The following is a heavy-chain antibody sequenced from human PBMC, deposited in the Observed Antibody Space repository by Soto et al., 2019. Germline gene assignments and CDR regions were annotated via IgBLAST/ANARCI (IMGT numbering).Heavy chain of an antibody. Sequence: GEALKISCKGSGYSFTSYWIGWVRQMSGKGLEWMGIIHPGDSDTRYSPSFQGQVTISADKSISTAYLQWSSLKASDTAMYYCARQRDNWNYGFDYWGQGSLVIVSS. J-gene: IGHJ4*02. D-gene: IGHD1-7*01. CDR1: GYSFTSYW. CDR3: ARQRDNWNYGFDY. V-gene: IGHV5-51*01. CDR2: IHPGDSDT.